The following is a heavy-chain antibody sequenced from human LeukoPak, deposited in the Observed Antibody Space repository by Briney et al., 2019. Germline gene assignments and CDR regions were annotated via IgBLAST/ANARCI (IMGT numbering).Heavy chain of an antibody. CDR2: IKQDGSEK. V-gene: IGHV3-7*01. CDR3: VGGAGWTSDM. D-gene: IGHD2-21*01. CDR1: GFTFSRYW. Sequence: GGSLRLSCAASGFTFSRYWMNWVRQAPGKGLEWLANIKQDGSEKYYVDSVKGRFTISRDNAQNLVYLQLNSLRADDTAVYYVVGGAGWTSDMWGQGTLVIVSS. J-gene: IGHJ3*02.